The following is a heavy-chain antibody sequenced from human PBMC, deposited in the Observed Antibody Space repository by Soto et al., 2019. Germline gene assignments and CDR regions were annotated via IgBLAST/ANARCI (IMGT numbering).Heavy chain of an antibody. J-gene: IGHJ4*02. V-gene: IGHV3-11*06. Sequence: LSLTCTVSGGSISSSSYYWGWIRQPPGKGLEWVSYINMDGGSTHYAESVKGRFTISRDNGRNSLSLQMDSLRAEDTAVYYCVRDHSGLKDFDYSGQGTLVTVSS. CDR3: VRDHSGLKDFDY. CDR1: GGSISSSSYY. CDR2: INMDGGST. D-gene: IGHD1-1*01.